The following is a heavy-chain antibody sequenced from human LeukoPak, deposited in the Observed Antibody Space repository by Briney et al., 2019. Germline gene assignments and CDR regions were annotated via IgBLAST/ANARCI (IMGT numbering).Heavy chain of an antibody. D-gene: IGHD3-22*01. CDR1: GYTFTSYG. V-gene: IGHV1-18*01. CDR2: ISAYNGNT. J-gene: IGHJ4*02. CDR3: ARDRYYYDSSGSEHSFDY. Sequence: ASVKVSCKASGYTFTSYGISWVRQAPGQGLEWMGWISAYNGNTNYAQKLQGRVTMTTDTSTSTAYMELRSLRSDDTAVYYCARDRYYYDSSGSEHSFDYWGQGTLVTVSS.